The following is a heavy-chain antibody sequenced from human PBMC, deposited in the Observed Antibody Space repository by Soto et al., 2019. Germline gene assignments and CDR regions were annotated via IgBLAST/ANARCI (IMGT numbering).Heavy chain of an antibody. Sequence: EVQLVESGGGLVQPGGSLRLSCAASGFTVSSNYMSWVRQAPGKGLEWVSVIYSGGSTYYADSVKGRFTISRDNSKNTLYLQMNSLRAEDTAVDYCARGRGSAAGPSDYWGQGTLVTVSS. CDR1: GFTVSSNY. V-gene: IGHV3-66*01. CDR3: ARGRGSAAGPSDY. D-gene: IGHD6-13*01. J-gene: IGHJ4*02. CDR2: IYSGGST.